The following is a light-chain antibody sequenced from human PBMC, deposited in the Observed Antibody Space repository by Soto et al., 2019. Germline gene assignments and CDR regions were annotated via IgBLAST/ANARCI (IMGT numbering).Light chain of an antibody. CDR3: QQYYSTLIT. CDR2: WAS. CDR1: QSVLYSSNNKNY. J-gene: IGKJ5*01. V-gene: IGKV4-1*01. Sequence: DIVMTQSPDSLAVSLGERATINCKSSQSVLYSSNNKNYLAWYQQKPGQPPKLLIYWASTRESGVPDRFSGSGSGTDFTLTISSLQAEDVVVYYCQQYYSTLITLGPGTRLET.